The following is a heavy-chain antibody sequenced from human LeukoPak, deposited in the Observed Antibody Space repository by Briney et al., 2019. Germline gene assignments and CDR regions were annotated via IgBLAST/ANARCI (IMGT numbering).Heavy chain of an antibody. D-gene: IGHD5-18*01. CDR2: IISKANSYAT. CDR3: TRRVDIAMVEGIDFDY. Sequence: GGSLRLSCAASGFTFSGSAMHWVRQASGKGLEWVGRIISKANSYATAYAASVKGRFTISRDDSKNTAYLQMNSLKTEDTAVYYCTRRVDIAMVEGIDFDYWGQGTLVTVSS. J-gene: IGHJ4*02. CDR1: GFTFSGSA. V-gene: IGHV3-73*01.